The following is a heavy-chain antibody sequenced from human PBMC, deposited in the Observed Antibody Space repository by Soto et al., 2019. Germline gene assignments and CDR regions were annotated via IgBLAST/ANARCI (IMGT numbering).Heavy chain of an antibody. Sequence: SVRVSCKASGFSFTSSAVQWVRQARGQRLEWIGWIVVGSGNTNYAQKFQERVTITRDMSTSTAYMELSSLRSEDTAVYYCAAGKVWGYYYYGRDVWGQGTTVTVSS. D-gene: IGHD3-16*01. J-gene: IGHJ6*02. V-gene: IGHV1-58*01. CDR3: AAGKVWGYYYYGRDV. CDR1: GFSFTSSA. CDR2: IVVGSGNT.